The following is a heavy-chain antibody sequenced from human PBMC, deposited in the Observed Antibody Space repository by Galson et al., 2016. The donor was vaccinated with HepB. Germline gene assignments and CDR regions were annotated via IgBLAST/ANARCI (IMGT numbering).Heavy chain of an antibody. CDR3: AKGFYGDFPSWFDP. Sequence: LRLSCAASGFTFENYAMRWVRQVPGKGLEWVSSLTWNSGSKGYADSVKGRFTISRDNAKNSLYLQMNSLRPEDTALYYCAKGFYGDFPSWFDPWGQGTLVTVSS. CDR2: LTWNSGSK. J-gene: IGHJ5*02. CDR1: GFTFENYA. V-gene: IGHV3-9*01. D-gene: IGHD4-17*01.